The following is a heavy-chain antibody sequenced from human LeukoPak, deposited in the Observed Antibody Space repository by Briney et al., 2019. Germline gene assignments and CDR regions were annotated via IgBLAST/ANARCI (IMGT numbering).Heavy chain of an antibody. Sequence: GASVKVSCKASGGTFSSYAISWVRQAPGQGLEWMGGIIPIFGTANYAQKFQGRVTVTADESTSTAYMELSSLRSEDTAVYYCARGRYSYGFTKKLDYWGQGTLVTVSS. CDR1: GGTFSSYA. CDR2: IIPIFGTA. CDR3: ARGRYSYGFTKKLDY. D-gene: IGHD5-18*01. J-gene: IGHJ4*02. V-gene: IGHV1-69*13.